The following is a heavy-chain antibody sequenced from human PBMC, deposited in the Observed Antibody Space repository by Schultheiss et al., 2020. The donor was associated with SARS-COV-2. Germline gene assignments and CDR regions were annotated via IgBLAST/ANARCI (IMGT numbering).Heavy chain of an antibody. J-gene: IGHJ6*03. Sequence: SGPTLVKPTQTLTLTCTFSGFSLSTSGVGVGWIRQPPGKALEWLAHIFSNDEKSYSTSLKSRLTISKDTSKSQVVLTMTNMDPVDTATYYCARASSSSIYYYYYMDVWGKGTTVTVSS. D-gene: IGHD6-6*01. CDR3: ARASSSSIYYYYYMDV. V-gene: IGHV2-26*01. CDR1: GFSLSTSGVG. CDR2: IFSNDEK.